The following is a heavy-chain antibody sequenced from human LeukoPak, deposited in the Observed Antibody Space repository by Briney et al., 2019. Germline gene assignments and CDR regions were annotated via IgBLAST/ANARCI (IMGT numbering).Heavy chain of an antibody. CDR3: ATDHTWVGRGWFDP. V-gene: IGHV1-24*01. D-gene: IGHD1-1*01. CDR2: FDPEDGET. J-gene: IGHJ5*02. Sequence: GASVKVSCKVSGYTLTELSMHWVRQAPGKGLEWMGGFDPEDGETIYAQKFQGRVTMTEDTSTDTAYMELSSLRSEDTAVYYRATDHTWVGRGWFDPWGQGTLVTVSS. CDR1: GYTLTELS.